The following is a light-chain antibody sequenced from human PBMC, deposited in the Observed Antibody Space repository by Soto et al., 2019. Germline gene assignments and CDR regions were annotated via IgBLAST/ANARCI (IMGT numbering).Light chain of an antibody. CDR3: AAWDDSLNGLYV. J-gene: IGLJ1*01. CDR1: SSDFGGYNF. CDR2: AVS. Sequence: LTQPASVSGSPGQSITISCTGTSSDFGGYNFVSWYQHRPGKAPKLMIYAVSNRPSGVSNRFSGSKSGTSASLAISGLQSEDEADYYCAAWDDSLNGLYVFGTGTKVTV. V-gene: IGLV2-14*01.